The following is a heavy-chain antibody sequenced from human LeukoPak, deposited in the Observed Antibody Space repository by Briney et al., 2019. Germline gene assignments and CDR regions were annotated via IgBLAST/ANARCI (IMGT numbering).Heavy chain of an antibody. J-gene: IGHJ6*02. D-gene: IGHD5-24*01. CDR1: GDSVSSNSAA. V-gene: IGHV6-1*01. CDR2: TYYRSKWYN. Sequence: SQTLSLTCAISGDSVSSNSAAWNWIRQSPSRGLEWLGRTYYRSKWYNDYTVSVKSRIAINPDTSKNQFSLQPNSVTPEDTAVYYCARDRWRWLQLFHYYYGMDVWGQGTTVTVSS. CDR3: ARDRWRWLQLFHYYYGMDV.